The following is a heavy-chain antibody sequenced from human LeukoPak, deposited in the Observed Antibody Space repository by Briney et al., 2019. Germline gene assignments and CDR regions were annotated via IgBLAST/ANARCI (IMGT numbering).Heavy chain of an antibody. J-gene: IGHJ6*02. CDR3: ATLRFLEWYPSMDV. D-gene: IGHD3-3*01. CDR2: FDPEDGET. CDR1: GYTLTELS. V-gene: IGHV1-24*01. Sequence: ASVKVSCKVSGYTLTELSMHWARQAPGKGLEWMGGFDPEDGETIYAQEFQGRVTMTEDTSTDTAYMELSSLRSEDTAVYYCATLRFLEWYPSMDVWGQGTTVTVSS.